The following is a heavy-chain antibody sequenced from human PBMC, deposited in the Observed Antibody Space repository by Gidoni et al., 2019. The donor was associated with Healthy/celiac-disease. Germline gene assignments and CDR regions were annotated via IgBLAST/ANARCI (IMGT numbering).Heavy chain of an antibody. CDR2: IWYDGSNK. J-gene: IGHJ4*02. D-gene: IGHD5-18*01. CDR3: ARDDVDTAMAPFDY. Sequence: QVQLVESGGGVVQPGRSLRLSCAASGFTFSSYGMHWVRQAPGKGLEWVAVIWYDGSNKYYADSVKGRFTISRDNSKNTLYLQMNSLRAEDTAVYYCARDDVDTAMAPFDYWGQGTLVTVSS. V-gene: IGHV3-33*01. CDR1: GFTFSSYG.